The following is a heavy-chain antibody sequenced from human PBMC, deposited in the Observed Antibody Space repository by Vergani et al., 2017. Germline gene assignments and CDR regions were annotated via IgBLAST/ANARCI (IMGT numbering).Heavy chain of an antibody. CDR1: GGSLSSYY. Sequence: QVQLQESGPGLVKPSETLSLTCTVSGGSLSSYYWSWIRQPPGKGLEWIGYIYYSGSTNYNPSLKSRVIISVDTSKNQFSLKLSSVTAADTAVYYCARVLGGRWLQSRAYYFDYWGQGTLVTVSS. CDR3: ARVLGGRWLQSRAYYFDY. D-gene: IGHD5-24*01. CDR2: IYYSGST. J-gene: IGHJ4*02. V-gene: IGHV4-59*01.